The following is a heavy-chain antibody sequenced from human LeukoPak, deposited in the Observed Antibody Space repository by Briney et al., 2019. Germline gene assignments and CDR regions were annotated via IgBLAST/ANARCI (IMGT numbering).Heavy chain of an antibody. D-gene: IGHD6-6*01. CDR1: GLTFSSYS. J-gene: IGHJ4*02. Sequence: GGSLRPSCAASGLTFSSYSMNWVRQAPGKGLEWVSSISSSSSYIYYADSVKGRFTISRDNAKNSLYLQMNSLRAEDTAVYYCASSSIAARRAFDYWGQGTLVTVSS. V-gene: IGHV3-21*01. CDR3: ASSSIAARRAFDY. CDR2: ISSSSSYI.